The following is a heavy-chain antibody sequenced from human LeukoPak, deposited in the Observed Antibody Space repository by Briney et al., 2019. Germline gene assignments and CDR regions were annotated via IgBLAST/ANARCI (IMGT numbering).Heavy chain of an antibody. CDR2: IYSGGST. J-gene: IGHJ4*02. CDR1: GFTFSNYG. D-gene: IGHD1-1*01. V-gene: IGHV3-53*01. Sequence: GGSLRLSCAASGFTFSNYGMNWVRQAPGKGLEWVSVIYSGGSTYYADSVKGRFTISRDNSKNTLYLQMNSLRAEDTAVYYCARGTLEPGGEYWGQGTLVTVSS. CDR3: ARGTLEPGGEY.